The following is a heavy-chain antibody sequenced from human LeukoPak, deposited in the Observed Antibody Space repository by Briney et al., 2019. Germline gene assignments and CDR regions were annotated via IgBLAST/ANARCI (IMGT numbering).Heavy chain of an antibody. D-gene: IGHD3-10*01. CDR3: ARGPLYGSGSYYTSWGDY. CDR1: GYTFTSYG. V-gene: IGHV1-18*01. J-gene: IGHJ4*02. Sequence: ASVKVSCKASGYTFTSYGISWVRQAPGQGLGWVGWISISNGNPNYSQKLHGRVTMTTDTSTITAYMELGSLRSDDTAVYYCARGPLYGSGSYYTSWGDYWGQGSQVADSS. CDR2: ISISNGNP.